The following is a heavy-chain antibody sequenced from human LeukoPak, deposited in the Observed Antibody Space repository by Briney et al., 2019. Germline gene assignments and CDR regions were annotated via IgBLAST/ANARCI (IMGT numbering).Heavy chain of an antibody. CDR3: ARDNSVEDTAWRFDP. V-gene: IGHV1-8*01. CDR1: GYTFTSYD. Sequence: ASVKVSCKASGYTFTSYDINWVRQATGQGLEWMGWMNPNSGNTGYAQKFQGRVTMTRNTSVSTAYMELSSLRSEDTAVYYCARDNSVEDTAWRFDPWGQGTLVTVSS. J-gene: IGHJ5*02. D-gene: IGHD4-23*01. CDR2: MNPNSGNT.